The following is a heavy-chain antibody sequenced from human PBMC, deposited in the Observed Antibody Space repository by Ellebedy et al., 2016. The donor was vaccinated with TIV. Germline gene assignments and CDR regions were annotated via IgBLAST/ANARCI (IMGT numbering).Heavy chain of an antibody. CDR1: GGSISSYY. Sequence: MPSETLSLTCSVSGGSISSYYWTWIRQPPGKGLEWIGHIDYSGSTTYNPSLKSRVTISVDTSKNQFSLRLSSVTAADTAVYYCAGTEVSRSFSDASDTWGQGTLVTVSS. V-gene: IGHV4-59*01. CDR3: AGTEVSRSFSDASDT. CDR2: IDYSGST. J-gene: IGHJ3*02. D-gene: IGHD6-6*01.